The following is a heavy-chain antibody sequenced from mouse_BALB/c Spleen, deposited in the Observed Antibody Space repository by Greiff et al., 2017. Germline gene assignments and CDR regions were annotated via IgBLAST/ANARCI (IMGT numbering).Heavy chain of an antibody. J-gene: IGHJ4*01. V-gene: IGHV2-2*02. CDR1: GFSLTSYG. CDR3: ASYDGYYEGAMDY. D-gene: IGHD2-3*01. Sequence: VMLVESGPGLVQPSQSLSITCTVSGFSLTSYGVHWVRQSPGKGLEWLGVIWSGGSTDYNAAFISRLSISKDNSKSQVFFKMNSLQANDTAIYYCASYDGYYEGAMDYWGQGTSVTVSS. CDR2: IWSGGST.